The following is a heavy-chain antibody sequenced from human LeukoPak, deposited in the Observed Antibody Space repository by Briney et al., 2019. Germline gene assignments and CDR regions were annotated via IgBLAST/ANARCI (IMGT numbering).Heavy chain of an antibody. CDR2: IIPIFGTA. J-gene: IGHJ5*02. CDR3: ARDPGGLNWFDP. Sequence: SVKVSCKASGYTFTSYYMHWVRQAPGQGLEWMGGIIPIFGTANYAQKFQGRVTITTDESTSTAYMELSSLRSEDTAVYYCARDPGGLNWFDPWGQGTLVTVSS. D-gene: IGHD3-16*01. V-gene: IGHV1-69*05. CDR1: GYTFTSYY.